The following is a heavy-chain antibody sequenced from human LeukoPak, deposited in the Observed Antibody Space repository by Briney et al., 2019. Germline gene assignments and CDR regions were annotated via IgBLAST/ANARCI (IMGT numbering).Heavy chain of an antibody. CDR3: ATSLLARGYSYAYDY. D-gene: IGHD5-18*01. J-gene: IGHJ4*02. Sequence: GESLKISCKGSGYSFTSYWIGWVRQMPGKGLEWMGIIYPGDSNTRYSPSFQGQVTISADKSINTAYLQWSSLKASDTALCYCATSLLARGYSYAYDYWGQGTLVTVSS. CDR2: IYPGDSNT. CDR1: GYSFTSYW. V-gene: IGHV5-51*01.